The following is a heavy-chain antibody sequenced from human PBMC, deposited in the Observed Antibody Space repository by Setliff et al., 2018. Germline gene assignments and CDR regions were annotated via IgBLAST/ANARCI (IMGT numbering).Heavy chain of an antibody. D-gene: IGHD2-8*01. CDR1: GYNFAESI. V-gene: IGHV1-18*01. J-gene: IGHJ4*02. CDR2: ISAYNGHT. CDR3: LRLVRYCTTIACHRTLGEEV. Sequence: ASVKVSCKASGYNFAESIVSWVRQAPGQGLEWMGWISAYNGHTYSAQKFQARVTLATDTSTNMAYMELRGLRSDDTAIYYCLRLVRYCTTIACHRTLGEEVWGQGTLVTVSS.